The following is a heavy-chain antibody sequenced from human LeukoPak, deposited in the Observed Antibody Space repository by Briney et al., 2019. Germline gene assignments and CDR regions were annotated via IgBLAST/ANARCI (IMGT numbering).Heavy chain of an antibody. CDR2: ISYDGSNK. CDR1: GFTFSSYA. J-gene: IGHJ4*02. Sequence: PGRSLRLSCAASGFTFSSYAMHWVRQAPGKGLEWVAVISYDGSNKYYADSVKGQFTISRDNSKNTLYLQMNSLRAEDTAVYYCARYCSSTSCYIGRGFDYWGQGTLVTVSS. D-gene: IGHD2-2*02. V-gene: IGHV3-30-3*01. CDR3: ARYCSSTSCYIGRGFDY.